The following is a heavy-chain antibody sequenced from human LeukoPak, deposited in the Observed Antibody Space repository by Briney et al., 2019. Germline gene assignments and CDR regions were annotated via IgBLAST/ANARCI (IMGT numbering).Heavy chain of an antibody. Sequence: SGPTLVHPTPTLTLTCTYSEFSLRTTGVGVGWIRQPPGKALEWLALIYWYDDKRYSPSLKSRLTITRDTSNNQVVLTMTNVDPVDTATYYCAHRSSSWTFDYWGQGTLVTVSS. CDR2: IYWYDDK. J-gene: IGHJ4*02. CDR3: AHRSSSWTFDY. CDR1: EFSLRTTGVG. D-gene: IGHD6-13*01. V-gene: IGHV2-5*01.